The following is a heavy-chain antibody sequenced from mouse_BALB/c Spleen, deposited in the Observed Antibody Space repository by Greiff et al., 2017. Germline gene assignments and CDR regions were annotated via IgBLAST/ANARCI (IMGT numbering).Heavy chain of an antibody. J-gene: IGHJ4*01. CDR3: ARYDGYSPSYYAMDY. CDR2: IDTSDSYT. Sequence: QVQLKQPGAELVMPGASVKMSCKASGYTFTDYWMHWVKQRPGQGLEWIGAIDTSDSYTSYNQKFKGKATLTVDESSSTAYMQLSSLTSEDSAVYYCARYDGYSPSYYAMDYWGQGTSVTVSS. V-gene: IGHV1-69*01. D-gene: IGHD2-3*01. CDR1: GYTFTDYW.